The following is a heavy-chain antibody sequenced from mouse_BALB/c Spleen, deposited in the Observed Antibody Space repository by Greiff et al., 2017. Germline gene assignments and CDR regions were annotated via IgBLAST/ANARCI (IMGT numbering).Heavy chain of an antibody. CDR1: GYTFSSYW. CDR3: ARFLTTVVATDY. D-gene: IGHD1-1*01. J-gene: IGHJ2*01. CDR2: ILPGSGST. V-gene: IGHV1-9*01. Sequence: VQLQQSGAELMKPGASVKISCKATGYTFSSYWIEWVKQRPGHGLEWIGEILPGSGSTNYNEKFKGKATFTADTSSNTAYMQLSSLTSEDSAVYYCARFLTTVVATDYWGQGTTLTVSA.